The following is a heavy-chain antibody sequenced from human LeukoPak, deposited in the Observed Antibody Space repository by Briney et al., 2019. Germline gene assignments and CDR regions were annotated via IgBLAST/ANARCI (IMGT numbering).Heavy chain of an antibody. CDR3: ARGGYSSSWYTEVWFDP. CDR1: GYTFTSYD. CDR2: MNPNSGNT. V-gene: IGHV1-8*03. D-gene: IGHD6-13*01. Sequence: ASVKVSCKASGYTFTSYDINWVRQATGQGLEWMGWMNPNSGNTGYAQKFQGRVTITRNTSISTAYMELSSLRSEDTAVYYCARGGYSSSWYTEVWFDPWGQGTLVTVPS. J-gene: IGHJ5*02.